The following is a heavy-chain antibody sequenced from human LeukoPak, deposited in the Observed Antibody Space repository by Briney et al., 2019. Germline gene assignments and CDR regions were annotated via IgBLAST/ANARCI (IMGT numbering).Heavy chain of an antibody. J-gene: IGHJ4*02. CDR3: ASKLTTGY. CDR1: GLTVSSNY. D-gene: IGHD4-17*01. Sequence: GGSLRLSCVVSGLTVSSNYMSWVRQAPGKGLEWVSVIHSGGTTNYADSVKGRFLVYRDNSKNTLYLQMNSLRAEDTAVYYCASKLTTGYWGQGTLVTVSS. CDR2: IHSGGTT. V-gene: IGHV3-66*01.